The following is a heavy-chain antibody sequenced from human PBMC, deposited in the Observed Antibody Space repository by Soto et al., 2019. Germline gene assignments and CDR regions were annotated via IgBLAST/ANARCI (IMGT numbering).Heavy chain of an antibody. CDR1: AFTSSNYA. CDR2: ISGTGETT. J-gene: IGHJ4*02. V-gene: IGHV3-23*01. D-gene: IGHD2-2*01. Sequence: EVQVLESGGFLVQPGGSLRLSCVAPAFTSSNYAMSWVRQAPGQGLEWVSAISGTGETTYYARSVKGRFTISRDSSKNTLYLQMNSLRAEDSAVYYCARSGHCSSPSCYFFGSKFDDWGQGALVTVSS. CDR3: ARSGHCSSPSCYFFGSKFDD.